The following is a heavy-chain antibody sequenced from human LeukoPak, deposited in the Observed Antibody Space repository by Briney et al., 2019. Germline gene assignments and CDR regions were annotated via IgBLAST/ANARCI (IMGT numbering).Heavy chain of an antibody. CDR2: ICAYNGNT. Sequence: ASVKVSCKASGYTFTSYGISWVRQAPGQGLECMGWICAYNGNTNYAQKLRGRVTMTTDTSTSTAYMELRSLRSDDTAVYYCAREMGLTTLDYWGQGTLVTVSS. CDR1: GYTFTSYG. D-gene: IGHD3-3*01. J-gene: IGHJ4*02. CDR3: AREMGLTTLDY. V-gene: IGHV1-18*01.